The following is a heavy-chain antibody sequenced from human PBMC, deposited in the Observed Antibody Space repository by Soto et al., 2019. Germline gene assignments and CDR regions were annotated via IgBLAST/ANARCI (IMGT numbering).Heavy chain of an antibody. J-gene: IGHJ6*02. D-gene: IGHD4-17*01. CDR1: GGTFSSYT. Sequence: QVQLVQSGAEVKKPGSSVKVSCKASGGTFSSYTISWVRQAPGQGLEWMGRIIPILGIANYAQKFQGRVTINADKSTSTAYMELSSLRSEDTAVYYCHYGGNHLDYYYYGMDVWGQGTTVTVSS. V-gene: IGHV1-69*02. CDR3: HYGGNHLDYYYYGMDV. CDR2: IIPILGIA.